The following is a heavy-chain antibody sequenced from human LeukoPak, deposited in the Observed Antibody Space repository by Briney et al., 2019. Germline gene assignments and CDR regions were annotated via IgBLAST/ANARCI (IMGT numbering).Heavy chain of an antibody. Sequence: ASVKVSCKASGGTFSSYAISWVRQAPGQGLEWMGGIIPIFGTANYAQKFQGRVTITADESTSTAYMELSSLRSEDTAVYYCAVLHYYDSSGYYKGYYYYGMDVWGQGTTVTVSS. J-gene: IGHJ6*02. D-gene: IGHD3-22*01. V-gene: IGHV1-69*13. CDR3: AVLHYYDSSGYYKGYYYYGMDV. CDR2: IIPIFGTA. CDR1: GGTFSSYA.